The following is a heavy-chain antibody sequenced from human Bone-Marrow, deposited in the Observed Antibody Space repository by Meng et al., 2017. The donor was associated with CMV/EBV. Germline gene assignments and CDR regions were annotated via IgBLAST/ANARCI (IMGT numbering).Heavy chain of an antibody. CDR1: GGSFSGYY. D-gene: IGHD1-26*01. J-gene: IGHJ4*02. CDR2: INHSGST. V-gene: IGHV4-34*01. Sequence: SETLSLTCAVYGGSFSGYYWSWIRQPPGKGLEWIGEINHSGSTNYNPSLKSRVIISLNTSRNEFSRKVNSVTAADTAVYFCARGRGGTYTPLDNWGQGTLVTVSS. CDR3: ARGRGGTYTPLDN.